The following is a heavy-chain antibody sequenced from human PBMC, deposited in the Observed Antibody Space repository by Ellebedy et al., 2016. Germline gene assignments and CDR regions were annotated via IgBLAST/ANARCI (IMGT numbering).Heavy chain of an antibody. J-gene: IGHJ2*01. CDR3: AREERMVRGVRVWYFDL. CDR2: INQSGST. Sequence: GSLRLSCAVYGESLSGYYWSWIRQPPGKGLEWIGKINQSGSTNSNPSLKSRVTMSVGTSKNQFSLKLSSVTAADTAVYYCAREERMVRGVRVWYFDLWGRGTLVTVSS. V-gene: IGHV4-34*01. D-gene: IGHD3-10*01. CDR1: GESLSGYY.